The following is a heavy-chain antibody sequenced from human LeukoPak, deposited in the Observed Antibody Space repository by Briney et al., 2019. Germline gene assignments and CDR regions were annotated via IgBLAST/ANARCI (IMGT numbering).Heavy chain of an antibody. CDR3: ARRNDFGI. Sequence: SSETLSLTCTVSGGPMSADHWNWIRQPPGKGLEWIGYVYYSGNTNYNPSLKSRVTISIDTSKNQFSLKLRSVTAADTAVYYCARRNDFGIWGQGTMVTVSS. J-gene: IGHJ3*02. CDR1: GGPMSADH. CDR2: VYYSGNT. V-gene: IGHV4-59*08.